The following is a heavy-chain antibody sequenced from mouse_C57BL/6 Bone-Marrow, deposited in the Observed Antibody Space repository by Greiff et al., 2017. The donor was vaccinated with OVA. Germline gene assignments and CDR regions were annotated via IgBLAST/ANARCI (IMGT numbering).Heavy chain of an antibody. CDR2: IRNKANGYTT. D-gene: IGHD6-5*01. J-gene: IGHJ1*03. V-gene: IGHV7-3*01. CDR3: ARSLLRNFDV. CDR1: GFTFTDYY. Sequence: EVKVVESGGGLVQPGGSLSLSCAASGFTFTDYYMSWVRQPPGKALEWLGFIRNKANGYTTEYSASVKGRFTISRDNSQSILYLQMNALRAEDSATYYCARSLLRNFDVWGTGTRSPSPQ.